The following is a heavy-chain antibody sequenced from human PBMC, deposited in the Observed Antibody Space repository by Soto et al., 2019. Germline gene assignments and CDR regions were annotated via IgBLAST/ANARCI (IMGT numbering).Heavy chain of an antibody. Sequence: GGSLRLSCEVSGFTFSMYSMSWVRQSPGKGLEWVAKIPQEGVDGHYADSVKGRFTISRDNGKNSLYLQLNNLRAGDTAVYYCARDHLILPAHDFFYGSDVWGRGATVTVSS. CDR1: GFTFSMYS. CDR3: ARDHLILPAHDFFYGSDV. D-gene: IGHD2-21*02. CDR2: IPQEGVDG. J-gene: IGHJ6*02. V-gene: IGHV3-7*03.